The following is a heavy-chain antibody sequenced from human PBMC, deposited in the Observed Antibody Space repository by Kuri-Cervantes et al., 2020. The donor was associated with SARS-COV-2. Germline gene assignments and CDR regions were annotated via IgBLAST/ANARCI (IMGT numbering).Heavy chain of an antibody. CDR3: TRGRYSSSWYPDS. J-gene: IGHJ5*01. CDR2: IRSKAYGGTT. Sequence: GGSLRLSCAASRVTFSSNAMSWVRQAPGKGLEWVGCIRSKAYGGTTEYASSVKGRFTISRDASKSIAYLQMNLLKTEDTAVYYYTRGRYSSSWYPDSWGQGTLVTVSS. D-gene: IGHD6-13*01. CDR1: RVTFSSNA. V-gene: IGHV3-49*04.